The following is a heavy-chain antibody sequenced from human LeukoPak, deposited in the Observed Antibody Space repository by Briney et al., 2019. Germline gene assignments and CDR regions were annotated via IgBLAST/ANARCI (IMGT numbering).Heavy chain of an antibody. V-gene: IGHV4-34*01. CDR2: INHSGST. D-gene: IGHD4-17*01. Sequence: SETLSLTCAVYGGSFSGYYWSWIRQPPGKGLEWIGEINHSGSTNYNPSLKSRVTISVDTSKNQFSLKPSSVTAADTAVYYCARTFQGDYDAADYYYYGMDVWGQGTTVTVSS. CDR3: ARTFQGDYDAADYYYYGMDV. CDR1: GGSFSGYY. J-gene: IGHJ6*02.